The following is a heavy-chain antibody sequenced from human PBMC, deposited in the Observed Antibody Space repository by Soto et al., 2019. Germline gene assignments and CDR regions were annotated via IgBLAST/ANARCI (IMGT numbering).Heavy chain of an antibody. CDR3: ARDTRWRAAVGIVNWFDP. V-gene: IGHV4-59*01. D-gene: IGHD6-13*01. Sequence: QVQLQESGPGLVKPSETLSLTCTVSGGSISSYYWSWIRQPPGKGLEWIGYIYYSGSTNYNPSLKRRVTISVDTSKNQFSLKLSSVPAADTAVYYCARDTRWRAAVGIVNWFDPWGQGTLVTVSS. CDR1: GGSISSYY. CDR2: IYYSGST. J-gene: IGHJ5*02.